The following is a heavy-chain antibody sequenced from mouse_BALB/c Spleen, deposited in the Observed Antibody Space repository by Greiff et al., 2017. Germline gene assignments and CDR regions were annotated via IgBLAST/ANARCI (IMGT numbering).Heavy chain of an antibody. Sequence: VQLQQSGPGLVAPSQSLSITCTVSGFSLTSYGVHWVRQPPGKGLEWLGVIWAGGSTNYNSALMSRLSISKDNSKSQVFLKMNSLQTDDTAMYYCASPAYYRYGLPMDYWGQGTSVTVSS. CDR3: ASPAYYRYGLPMDY. CDR2: IWAGGST. CDR1: GFSLTSYG. V-gene: IGHV2-9*02. D-gene: IGHD2-14*01. J-gene: IGHJ4*01.